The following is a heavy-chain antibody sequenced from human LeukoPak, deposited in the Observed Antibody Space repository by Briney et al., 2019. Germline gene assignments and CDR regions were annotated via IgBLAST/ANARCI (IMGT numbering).Heavy chain of an antibody. D-gene: IGHD3-22*01. J-gene: IGHJ4*02. CDR2: INPSGGST. Sequence: ASVKVSCKASGYTLTNNYMHWVRQAPGQGLEWMGIINPSGGSTSYAQKFQGRVSMTRDTSTSTVYMELSSLTSKDTAVYYCARGLNYYQSSGYYHYWGQGTLVTVSS. V-gene: IGHV1-46*01. CDR3: ARGLNYYQSSGYYHY. CDR1: GYTLTNNY.